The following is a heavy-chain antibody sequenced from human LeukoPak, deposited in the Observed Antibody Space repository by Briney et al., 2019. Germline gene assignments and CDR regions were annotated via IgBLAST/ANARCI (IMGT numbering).Heavy chain of an antibody. V-gene: IGHV4-59*08. CDR3: ARRYRSDAFDY. CDR1: GGSISGYY. CDR2: IYYSGST. D-gene: IGHD6-25*01. J-gene: IGHJ4*02. Sequence: SSETLSVTCTVSGGSISGYYWSWIRQPPGKGLEWIGYIYYSGSTNYNPSLKSRVTISVDTSKNQFSLKLSSVSAADTAVYYCARRYRSDAFDYWGQGTLVTVSS.